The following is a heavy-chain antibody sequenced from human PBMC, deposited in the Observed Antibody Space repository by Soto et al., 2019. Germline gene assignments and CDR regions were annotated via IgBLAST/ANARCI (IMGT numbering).Heavy chain of an antibody. CDR1: GFTFSSYW. D-gene: IGHD5-12*01. CDR2: IKQDGSEK. CDR3: VFRWCDIVDREDYLCY. Sequence: PGGSLRLSCAASGFTFSSYWMSWVRQAPEKGLEWVANIKQDGSEKYYVDSVKGRFTISRDNAKNSLYLQMNSLRAEDTAVYYCVFRWCDIVDREDYLCYWGQGTLVTVSS. V-gene: IGHV3-7*01. J-gene: IGHJ4*02.